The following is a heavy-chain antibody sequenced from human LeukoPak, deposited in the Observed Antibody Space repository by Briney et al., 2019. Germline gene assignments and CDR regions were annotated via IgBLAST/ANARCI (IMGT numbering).Heavy chain of an antibody. V-gene: IGHV4-59*08. CDR3: ARNDYYDSSGYYRV. CDR2: IYYSGST. J-gene: IGHJ4*02. D-gene: IGHD3-22*01. CDR1: GGSISSYY. Sequence: PSETLSLTCTVSGGSISSYYWSWIWQPPGKGLEWIGYIYYSGSTNYNPSLKSRVTISVDTSKNQFSLKLSSVTAADTAVYYCARNDYYDSSGYYRVWGQGTLVTVSS.